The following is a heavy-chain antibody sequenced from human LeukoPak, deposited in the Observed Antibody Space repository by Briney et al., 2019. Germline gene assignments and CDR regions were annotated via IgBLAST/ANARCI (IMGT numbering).Heavy chain of an antibody. CDR2: IYTSGST. Sequence: SETLSLTCTVSGGSISSYYWSWIQQPPGKGLEWIGYIYTSGSTNYNPSLKSRVTISVDTSKNQFSLKLSSVTAADTAVYYCAISRDGYNYRGGFDYWGQGTLVTVSS. D-gene: IGHD5-24*01. J-gene: IGHJ4*02. CDR1: GGSISSYY. V-gene: IGHV4-4*09. CDR3: AISRDGYNYRGGFDY.